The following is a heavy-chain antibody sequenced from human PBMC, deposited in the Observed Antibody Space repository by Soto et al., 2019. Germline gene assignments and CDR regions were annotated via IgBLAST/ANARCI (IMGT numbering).Heavy chain of an antibody. V-gene: IGHV4-31*03. Sequence: QVQLQVSGPGLLQPSQNLSLTCTVSGGSISRGGYYWSWIRQHTGTGLELFGHISYSGSTYYNTSLKSRVTIPVDTSRNQFSRIVNSVTSADTAVYYCARWVLHWGQGTLVTVSS. J-gene: IGHJ4*01. CDR1: GGSISRGGYY. CDR3: ARWVLH. CDR2: ISYSGST.